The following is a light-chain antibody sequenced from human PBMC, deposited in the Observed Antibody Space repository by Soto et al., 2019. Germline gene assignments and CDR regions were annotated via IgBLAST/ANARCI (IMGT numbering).Light chain of an antibody. CDR1: QSISAN. J-gene: IGKJ1*01. CDR2: SAS. Sequence: EIVLTQSPASLSVSPGERATLSCRARQSISANLAWYQQKPAQAPRLLIHSASTRATGIPARFSGSGSGREFTLTISSLQSEDFAVYYCQQYNDWPPSWTFGQGTKVDSK. V-gene: IGKV3-15*01. CDR3: QQYNDWPPSWT.